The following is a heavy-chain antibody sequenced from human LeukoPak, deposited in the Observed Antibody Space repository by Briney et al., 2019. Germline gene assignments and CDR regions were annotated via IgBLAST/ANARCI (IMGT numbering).Heavy chain of an antibody. J-gene: IGHJ4*02. D-gene: IGHD5-18*01. CDR3: AKDIGSYGYYNY. CDR2: ISGEGGST. CDR1: GFTFDDYA. V-gene: IGHV3-43*02. Sequence: GGSLRLSCAASGFTFDDYAMHWVRQAPRKGLEWVSLISGEGGSTYYADSVKGRFTISRDNSKNSLYLQMNSLRTEDTALYYCAKDIGSYGYYNYWGQGTLVTVSS.